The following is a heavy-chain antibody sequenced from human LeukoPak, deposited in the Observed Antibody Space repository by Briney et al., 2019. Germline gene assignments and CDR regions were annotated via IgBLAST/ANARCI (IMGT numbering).Heavy chain of an antibody. J-gene: IGHJ5*02. V-gene: IGHV3-48*01. CDR1: GFTFSSYS. Sequence: GGSLRLSCAASGFTFSSYSVNWVRQAPGKGLEWVSYISSSSSTIYYADSVKGRFTISRDNAKNSLYLQMNSLRAEDTAVYYSARSRLVGATKFDPWGQGTLVTVSS. CDR3: ARSRLVGATKFDP. D-gene: IGHD1-26*01. CDR2: ISSSSSTI.